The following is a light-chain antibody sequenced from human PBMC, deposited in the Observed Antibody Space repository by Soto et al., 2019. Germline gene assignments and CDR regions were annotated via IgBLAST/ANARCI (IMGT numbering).Light chain of an antibody. CDR3: GAWDSSLSAVV. V-gene: IGLV1-51*02. Sequence: QSVLTQPPSVSAAPGQKVTISCSGRSSNIGNNYVSWYQQLPGTAPKFLIYESNKRPSGIPDRFSGSKSGTSATLGITGLQTGDEGDYYCGAWDSSLSAVVFGGGTKVTVL. CDR1: SSNIGNNY. J-gene: IGLJ3*02. CDR2: ESN.